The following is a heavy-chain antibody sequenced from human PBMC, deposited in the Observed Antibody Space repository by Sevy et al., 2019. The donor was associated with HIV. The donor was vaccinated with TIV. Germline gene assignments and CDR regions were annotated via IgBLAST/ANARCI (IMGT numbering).Heavy chain of an antibody. CDR3: AREPGPTVDPVTGDAFDI. CDR1: GFTFSSYG. Sequence: GGSLRLSCAASGFTFSSYGMHWVRQAPGKGLEWVAVIWFDGSNKYYADSVKGRFTISRDNSKNTLYLQMNRLRAEDTAVYYCAREPGPTVDPVTGDAFDIWGQGTMVTVSS. CDR2: IWFDGSNK. J-gene: IGHJ3*02. V-gene: IGHV3-33*01. D-gene: IGHD4-17*01.